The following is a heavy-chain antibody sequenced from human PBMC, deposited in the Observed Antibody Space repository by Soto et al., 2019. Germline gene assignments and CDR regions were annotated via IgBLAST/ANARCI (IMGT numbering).Heavy chain of an antibody. J-gene: IGHJ4*02. CDR3: ARDLAVRLVDY. D-gene: IGHD6-19*01. CDR2: ISAYNGNI. CDR1: GYTFTSYG. V-gene: IGHV1-18*01. Sequence: QVQLVQSGAEVKKPGASVKVSCKASGYTFTSYGISWVRQATGQGLEWMGWISAYNGNIKYAQKLQGRVTMTTDTSTSTAYKELRSLGSDDTAVYYCARDLAVRLVDYWGQGTLVSGSS.